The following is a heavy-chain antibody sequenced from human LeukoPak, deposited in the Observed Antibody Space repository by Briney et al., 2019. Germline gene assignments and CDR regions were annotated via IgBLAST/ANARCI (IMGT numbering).Heavy chain of an antibody. Sequence: GGSLRLSCAASGFTFSSYWMSWVRQAPGKGLEWVANIKQDGSEKYYVDSVKGRFTISRDNAKNSLYLQMNSLRAEDTAVYYCAREGIQLRLAPDYWGQGTLVTVSS. V-gene: IGHV3-7*03. CDR1: GFTFSSYW. D-gene: IGHD5-18*01. J-gene: IGHJ4*02. CDR2: IKQDGSEK. CDR3: AREGIQLRLAPDY.